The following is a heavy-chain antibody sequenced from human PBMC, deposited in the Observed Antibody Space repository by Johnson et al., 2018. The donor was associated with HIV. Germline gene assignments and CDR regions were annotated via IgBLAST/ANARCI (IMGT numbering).Heavy chain of an antibody. D-gene: IGHD3-22*01. CDR2: IRYDGSNQ. J-gene: IGHJ3*02. V-gene: IGHV3-30*02. Sequence: QVQLVESGGGVVQPGGSLRLSCAASGFTFSSYGMHWVRQAPGKGLEWVVFIRYDGSNQYSADSVKGRFTISRDNSKNTLYLQMNILRAEDTAVYYCAKGYDSVLLIWGQGTMVTVSS. CDR3: AKGYDSVLLI. CDR1: GFTFSSYG.